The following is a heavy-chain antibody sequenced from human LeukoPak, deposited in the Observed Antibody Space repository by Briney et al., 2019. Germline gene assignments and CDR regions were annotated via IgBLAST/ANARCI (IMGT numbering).Heavy chain of an antibody. D-gene: IGHD6-19*01. CDR2: IKQDGSER. V-gene: IGHV3-7*03. Sequence: GGSLRLSCAASGFTFSSYWMTWVRQAPGKGLEWVANIKQDGSERNYVDSVKGRFTISRDNAKSSLYLQMNTLRDEDTAVYYCATDAGCGYWGQGTLVTVSS. CDR3: ATDAGCGY. CDR1: GFTFSSYW. J-gene: IGHJ4*02.